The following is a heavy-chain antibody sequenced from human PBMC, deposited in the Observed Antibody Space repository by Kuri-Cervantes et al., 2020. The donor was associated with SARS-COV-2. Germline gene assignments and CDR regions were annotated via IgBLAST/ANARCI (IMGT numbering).Heavy chain of an antibody. J-gene: IGHJ4*02. Sequence: GGSLRLSCAASGFTFSSFAMSWVRQAPGKGLKWVSSISGSGVGTYYAYSVKGRFTISRDNSKNTLYLQMNSLRAEDSALYYCAKVGLSFDYWGQGTLVTVSS. V-gene: IGHV3-23*01. CDR1: GFTFSSFA. CDR2: ISGSGVGT. D-gene: IGHD2/OR15-2a*01. CDR3: AKVGLSFDY.